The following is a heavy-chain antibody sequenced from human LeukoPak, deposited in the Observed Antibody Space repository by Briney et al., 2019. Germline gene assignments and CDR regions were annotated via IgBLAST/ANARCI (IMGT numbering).Heavy chain of an antibody. CDR2: IYYSGST. Sequence: SESLSLTCTVYGGSISSGDYYWSWIRQPPGKGLEWIGYIYYSGSTYYNPSLKSRVTISVDTSKNQFSLKLSSVTAADTAVYYCARDFGYANWFDPWGQGTLVTVSS. D-gene: IGHD2-8*01. J-gene: IGHJ5*02. CDR3: ARDFGYANWFDP. V-gene: IGHV4-30-4*08. CDR1: GGSISSGDYY.